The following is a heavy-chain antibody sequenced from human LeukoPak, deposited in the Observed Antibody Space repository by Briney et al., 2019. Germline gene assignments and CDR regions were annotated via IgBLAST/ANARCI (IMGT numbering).Heavy chain of an antibody. V-gene: IGHV4-39*01. D-gene: IGHD6-13*01. CDR3: ARQWGIAAAGT. CDR1: GGSFSSYY. J-gene: IGHJ4*02. CDR2: IYYSGST. Sequence: SETLSLTCAVYGGSFSSYYWGWIRQPPGKGLEWIGSIYYSGSTYYNPSLKSRVTISVDTSKNQFSLKLSSVTAADTAVYYCARQWGIAAAGTWSQGTLVTVSS.